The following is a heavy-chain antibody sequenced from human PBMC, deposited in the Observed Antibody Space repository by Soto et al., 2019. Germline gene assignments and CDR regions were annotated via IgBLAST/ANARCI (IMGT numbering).Heavy chain of an antibody. Sequence: SETLSLTCAVSSGSISSSNWWSWVRQPPGKGLEWIGEIYHSGSTNYNPSLKSRVTISVDKSKNQFSLKLSSVTAADTAVYYCARGRIAAAGLIDYWGQGTLVTVSS. CDR1: SGSISSSNW. V-gene: IGHV4-4*02. D-gene: IGHD6-13*01. CDR2: IYHSGST. J-gene: IGHJ4*02. CDR3: ARGRIAAAGLIDY.